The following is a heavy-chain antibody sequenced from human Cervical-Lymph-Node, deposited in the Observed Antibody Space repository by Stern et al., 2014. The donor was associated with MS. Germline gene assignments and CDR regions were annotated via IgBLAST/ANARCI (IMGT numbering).Heavy chain of an antibody. J-gene: IGHJ4*02. CDR2: ISGDGTST. D-gene: IGHD2-2*01. Sequence: EVQLVESGGGLVQPGGSLRLSCAASGFTFINYWMNWVRQAPGKGLVWGSRISGDGTSTSYADSVKGRFTISRDNAKNTLYLQMNSLRVEDTAVYYCARVRSTSWLDYWGQGSLVTVSS. CDR3: ARVRSTSWLDY. CDR1: GFTFINYW. V-gene: IGHV3-74*02.